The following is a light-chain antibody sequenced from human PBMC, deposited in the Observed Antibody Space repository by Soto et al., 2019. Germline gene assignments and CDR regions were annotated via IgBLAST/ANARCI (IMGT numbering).Light chain of an antibody. V-gene: IGKV3D-15*01. J-gene: IGKJ5*01. CDR3: HQYTGPPTT. CDR1: QSVSSD. Sequence: EIVMTQSPATLSVSPGEIATLSCRANQSVSSDFAWYQQKPGQAPRLLIYGASSRATGIPDRFSGSGSGTDFTLTIDRLEPEDFAVYYCHQYTGPPTTFGQGTRLEIK. CDR2: GAS.